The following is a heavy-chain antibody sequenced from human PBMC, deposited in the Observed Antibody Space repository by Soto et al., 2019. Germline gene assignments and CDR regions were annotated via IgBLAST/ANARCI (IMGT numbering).Heavy chain of an antibody. CDR3: ARLPLRRTREDVDY. V-gene: IGHV4-39*01. CDR2: FYYGGSP. D-gene: IGHD4-17*01. Sequence: QLQLQESGPGLVKPSETLPLTCSVSGGSISSSGYNWGWIRQPPGKGLEWNGSFYYGGSPYYNPSLKSRVTISVDTSKNQFSLNLRSVTAADTAVYYCARLPLRRTREDVDYWGQGTLAAVSS. J-gene: IGHJ4*02. CDR1: GGSISSSGYN.